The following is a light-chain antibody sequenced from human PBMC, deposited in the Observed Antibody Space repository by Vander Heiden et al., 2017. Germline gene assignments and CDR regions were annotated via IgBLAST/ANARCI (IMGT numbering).Light chain of an antibody. CDR1: RSVSSRF. CDR3: QQYASSRT. Sequence: EVVLTQSPGTLSLSPGASATLSCRPSRSVSSRFLAWYQQKPGQAPRLLVYDVSTRATGIPDRFSGSGSGTDFTLTSRRLEPEDAAVYYCQQYASSRTFGQGTKVEI. J-gene: IGKJ1*01. V-gene: IGKV3-20*01. CDR2: DVS.